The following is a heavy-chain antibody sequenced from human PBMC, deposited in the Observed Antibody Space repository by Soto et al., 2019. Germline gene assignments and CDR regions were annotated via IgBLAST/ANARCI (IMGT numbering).Heavy chain of an antibody. CDR1: GGSISSYY. V-gene: IGHV4-4*07. CDR2: IFTSGIT. Sequence: QVQLQESGPGLVKPSETLSLTCTVSGGSISSYYWSWIRQPAGKELEWIGRIFTSGITDYNPSLKSRVTMSIDTSKDEFSLILNSVPAADTAVYYCARVDGVFGVRGRTVKYYYGMDVWGQGTTVTFSS. CDR3: ARVDGVFGVRGRTVKYYYGMDV. J-gene: IGHJ6*02. D-gene: IGHD3-10*02.